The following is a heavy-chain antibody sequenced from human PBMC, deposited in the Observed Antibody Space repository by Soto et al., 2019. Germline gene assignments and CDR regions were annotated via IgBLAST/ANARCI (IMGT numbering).Heavy chain of an antibody. J-gene: IGHJ4*02. Sequence: ESGGGLVQPGGSLRLSCAASGFTFSDHYMDWVRQAPGKGLEWVGRTRSKANSYMTEYAASVKGRFTISRDDSKNSLYLQMNSLKTEDTAVYYCARDSSSCRGGHCYFDNWGQGTLVTVSS. CDR2: TRSKANSYMT. V-gene: IGHV3-72*01. D-gene: IGHD2-15*01. CDR3: ARDSSSCRGGHCYFDN. CDR1: GFTFSDHY.